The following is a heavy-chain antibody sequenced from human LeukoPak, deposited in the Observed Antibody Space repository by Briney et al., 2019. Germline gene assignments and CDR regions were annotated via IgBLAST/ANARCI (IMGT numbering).Heavy chain of an antibody. V-gene: IGHV3-49*03. CDR2: IRSKAYGETA. J-gene: IGHJ4*02. D-gene: IGHD2-21*01. CDR1: GFTFGDYA. Sequence: PGGSLRLSCTASGFTFGDYAMSWIRQAPGKGLEWVGFIRSKAYGETADYAASVKGRFTISRDDSKAIAYLQMNSLKTEDTTVYYCITPLPYSAQGGQGTLVTVSS. CDR3: ITPLPYSAQ.